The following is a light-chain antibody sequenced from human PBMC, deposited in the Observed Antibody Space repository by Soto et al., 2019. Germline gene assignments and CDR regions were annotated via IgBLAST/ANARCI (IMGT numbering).Light chain of an antibody. J-gene: IGKJ2*01. Sequence: EIVMTQSPDTLSVSPGERATLSCRASQRISSNLAWYQQKPGQAPRLLIYGASTRATGVPARFSGSGAETDFTLTISHLQSEDWSVYYCQHYNNLPPYTFGQGTKVEIK. V-gene: IGKV3D-15*01. CDR3: QHYNNLPPYT. CDR2: GAS. CDR1: QRISSN.